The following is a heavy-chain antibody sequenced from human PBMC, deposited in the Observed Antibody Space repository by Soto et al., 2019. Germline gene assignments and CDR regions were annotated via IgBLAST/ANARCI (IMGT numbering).Heavy chain of an antibody. V-gene: IGHV3-21*01. J-gene: IGHJ6*03. Sequence: PGGSLRLSCAASGFTLSGYAMGWVRQAPGKGLEWVSSISSSSSYIYYADSVKGRFTISRDNAKNSLYLQMNSLRAEDTAVYYCARDRGNYYYYYYMDVWGKGTTVTVSS. CDR1: GFTLSGYA. D-gene: IGHD3-10*01. CDR2: ISSSSSYI. CDR3: ARDRGNYYYYYYMDV.